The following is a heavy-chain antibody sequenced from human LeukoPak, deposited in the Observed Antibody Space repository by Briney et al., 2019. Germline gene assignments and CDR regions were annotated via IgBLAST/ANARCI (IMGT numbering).Heavy chain of an antibody. CDR2: IYHSGST. J-gene: IGHJ4*02. CDR1: GGSISSGGYS. D-gene: IGHD2-8*01. CDR3: ARGKAYAINYFDY. V-gene: IGHV4-30-2*01. Sequence: SQTLSLTCAVSGGSISSGGYSWSWIRQPPGKGLEWIGYIYHSGSTYYNPSLKSRVTISVDRSKNQFSLKLSSVTAADTAVYYCARGKAYAINYFDYWGQGTLVTVSS.